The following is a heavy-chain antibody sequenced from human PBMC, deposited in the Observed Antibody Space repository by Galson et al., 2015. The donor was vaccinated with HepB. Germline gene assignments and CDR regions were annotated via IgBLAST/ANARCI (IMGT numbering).Heavy chain of an antibody. D-gene: IGHD4-17*01. CDR2: IIPIFGTA. V-gene: IGHV1-69*13. J-gene: IGHJ4*02. CDR1: GGTFSSYA. CDR3: AASGALRENFDY. Sequence: SVKVSCKASGGTFSSYAISWVRQAPGQGLEWMGGIIPIFGTANYAQKFQGRVTITADESTSTAYMELSSLRSEDTAVYYCAASGALRENFDYWGQGTLVTVSS.